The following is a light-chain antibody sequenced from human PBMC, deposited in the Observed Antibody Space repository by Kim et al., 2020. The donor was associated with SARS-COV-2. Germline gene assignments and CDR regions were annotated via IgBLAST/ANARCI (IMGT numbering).Light chain of an antibody. V-gene: IGLV2-14*03. CDR1: SSDVSGYNY. CDR3: TSYTRSDTWV. Sequence: GQSITISCTGTSSDVSGYNYVSWYQQHPGKAPKFMIYDVSKRPSGVSNRFSGSKSGNTASLTISGLQAEDEADYYCTSYTRSDTWVFGGGTQLTVL. J-gene: IGLJ3*02. CDR2: DVS.